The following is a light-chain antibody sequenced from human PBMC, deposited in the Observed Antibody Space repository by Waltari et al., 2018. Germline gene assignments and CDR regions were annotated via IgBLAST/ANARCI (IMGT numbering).Light chain of an antibody. J-gene: IGKJ1*01. CDR1: QSVSSS. Sequence: EIVLTQSPATLSLSPGERATLSCRASQSVSSSLAWYHHKPGQAPRLRIYDASISVTGIPARFSGSGSGTDFTLTISSLEPEDFAVYYCQQRSKWPWAFGQGTKVEIK. CDR2: DAS. V-gene: IGKV3-11*01. CDR3: QQRSKWPWA.